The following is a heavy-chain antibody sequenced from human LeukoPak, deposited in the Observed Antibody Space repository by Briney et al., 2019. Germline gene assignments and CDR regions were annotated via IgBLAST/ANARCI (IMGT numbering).Heavy chain of an antibody. Sequence: GGSLRLSCAASGFTFSDYYMSWIRQAPGKGLEWVSYISSSGSTIYYADSVKGRFTISRDNAKNSLYLQMNSLRAEDTAVYYCARSPPTMVRGVIIGLRPYYFDYWGQGTLVTVSS. V-gene: IGHV3-11*04. CDR3: ARSPPTMVRGVIIGLRPYYFDY. J-gene: IGHJ4*02. CDR2: ISSSGSTI. D-gene: IGHD3-10*01. CDR1: GFTFSDYY.